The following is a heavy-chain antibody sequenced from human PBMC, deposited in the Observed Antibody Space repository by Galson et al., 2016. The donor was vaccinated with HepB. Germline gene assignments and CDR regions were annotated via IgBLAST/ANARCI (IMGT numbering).Heavy chain of an antibody. J-gene: IGHJ6*02. D-gene: IGHD1-26*01. V-gene: IGHV3-74*01. CDR3: TRVKVGAPGGLDV. CDR2: INSDGSAT. CDR1: GFTFSNYC. Sequence: SLRLSCAASGFTFSNYCMHWVRQAPGKGLVWVSRINSDGSATTYADSVKGRFTISRDTAEHTLCLRMNSLRAEDTALYYCTRVKVGAPGGLDVWGHGTTVTVSS.